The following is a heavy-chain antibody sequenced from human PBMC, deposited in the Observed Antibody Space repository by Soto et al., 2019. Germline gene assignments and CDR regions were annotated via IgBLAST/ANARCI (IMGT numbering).Heavy chain of an antibody. CDR3: ARHRNGGGDHFDY. J-gene: IGHJ4*02. CDR1: GGSISSYY. D-gene: IGHD2-8*02. CDR2: IYYSGST. Sequence: SETLSLTCTVSGGSISSYYWSWIRQPPGKGLEWIGYIYYSGSTNYNPSLKSRVTISVDTSKNQFSLKLSSVTAADTAVYYCARHRNGGGDHFDYWGQGTLVTVSS. V-gene: IGHV4-59*08.